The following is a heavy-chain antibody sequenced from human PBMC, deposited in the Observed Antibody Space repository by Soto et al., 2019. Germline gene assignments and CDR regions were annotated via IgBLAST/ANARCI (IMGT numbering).Heavy chain of an antibody. CDR1: GFTFSSYA. J-gene: IGHJ4*02. CDR3: ANPGSPWPAIAARPSSDY. CDR2: ISGSGGST. V-gene: IGHV3-23*01. D-gene: IGHD6-6*01. Sequence: GGSLRLSCAASGFTFSSYAMSWVRQAPGKGLEWVSAISGSGGSTYYADSVKGRFTISRDNSKNTLYLQMNSLRAEDTAVYYCANPGSPWPAIAARPSSDYWGQGTLVTVSS.